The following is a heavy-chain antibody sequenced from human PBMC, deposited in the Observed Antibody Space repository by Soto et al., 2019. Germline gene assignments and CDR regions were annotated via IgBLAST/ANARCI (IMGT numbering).Heavy chain of an antibody. V-gene: IGHV1-3*01. CDR1: GYTFTSYA. Sequence: GASVKVSCKASGYTFTSYAMHWVRQAPGQRLEWMGWINAGNGNTKYSQKFQGRVTITRDTSASTAYMELSSLRSEDTAVYYCARDPGEKGAIFHYYYYGMDVWGQGTTVTSP. CDR2: INAGNGNT. CDR3: ARDPGEKGAIFHYYYYGMDV. J-gene: IGHJ6*02. D-gene: IGHD1-26*01.